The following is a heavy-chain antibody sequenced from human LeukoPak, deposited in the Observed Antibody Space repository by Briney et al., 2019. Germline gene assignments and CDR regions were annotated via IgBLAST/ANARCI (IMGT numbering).Heavy chain of an antibody. V-gene: IGHV3-43D*03. CDR1: GFTFADYA. D-gene: IGHD6-19*01. J-gene: IGHJ4*02. CDR2: INWDGSNT. CDR3: AKDSHSSGWFTHFDY. Sequence: PGGPLRLSCAASGFTFADYAMHWVRQAPGKGLEWVSLINWDGSNTYYADSVKGRFTISRDNIKNSLYLQMNSLRAEDTAFYYCAKDSHSSGWFTHFDYWGQGTLVTVSS.